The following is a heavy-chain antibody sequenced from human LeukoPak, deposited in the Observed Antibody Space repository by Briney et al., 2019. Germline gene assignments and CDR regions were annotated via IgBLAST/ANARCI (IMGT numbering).Heavy chain of an antibody. CDR1: GFTFSGYA. D-gene: IGHD3-3*01. CDR3: AKSPQLYQSTITIFGVVKGYYGMDV. J-gene: IGHJ6*02. Sequence: GGSLRLSCAASGFTFSGYAMSWVRQAPGKGLEGVSAISGSGGSTYYADSVKGRFTISRDNSKNTLYLQMNSLRAEDTAVYYCAKSPQLYQSTITIFGVVKGYYGMDVWGQGTTVTVSS. CDR2: ISGSGGST. V-gene: IGHV3-23*01.